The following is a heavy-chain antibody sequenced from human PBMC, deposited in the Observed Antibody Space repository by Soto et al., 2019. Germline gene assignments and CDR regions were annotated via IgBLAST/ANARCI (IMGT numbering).Heavy chain of an antibody. V-gene: IGHV3-23*01. Sequence: EVQLLESGGGLVQPGGSLRLSCAASGFTFSGFAMNWVRPPPGKGLEWVSSVDYPGSYTFYAASVKGRFTISRDNSKNMFYLELNSLRAEDTAVYYCAKRSVGFSEFDSGGQGTLVIVSS. D-gene: IGHD5-12*01. CDR2: VDYPGSYT. CDR3: AKRSVGFSEFDS. J-gene: IGHJ4*02. CDR1: GFTFSGFA.